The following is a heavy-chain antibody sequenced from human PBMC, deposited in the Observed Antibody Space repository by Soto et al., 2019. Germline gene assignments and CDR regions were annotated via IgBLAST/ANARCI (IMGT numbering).Heavy chain of an antibody. D-gene: IGHD3-22*01. Sequence: GGPLRLSCAVSVFPFSRYVMPWVRPAPGKGLEWISAISSSGDDTYYADSVKGGFTISGDNSKNTLYLQMNSRRAEDTAVYYRAKFFSPHKGYYLPYGGQGILVTVSS. CDR3: AKFFSPHKGYYLPY. J-gene: IGHJ4*02. CDR1: VFPFSRYV. V-gene: IGHV3-23*01. CDR2: ISSSGDDT.